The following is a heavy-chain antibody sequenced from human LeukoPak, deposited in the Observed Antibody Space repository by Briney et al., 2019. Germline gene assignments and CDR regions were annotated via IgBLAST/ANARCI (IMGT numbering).Heavy chain of an antibody. D-gene: IGHD5-24*01. J-gene: IGHJ4*02. CDR2: ISGSGYST. CDR1: GFTFSTYA. CDR3: ASNRGWLQPFDY. V-gene: IGHV3-23*01. Sequence: GGSLRLSCAASGFTFSTYAMSWVRQAPGKGLEWVSGISGSGYSTYYADSVKGRFTISRDNSKNTLYLQMNSLRAEDTAVYYCASNRGWLQPFDYWGQGTLVTVSS.